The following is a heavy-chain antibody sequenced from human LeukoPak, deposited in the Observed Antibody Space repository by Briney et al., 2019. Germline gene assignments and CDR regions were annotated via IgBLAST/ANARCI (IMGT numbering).Heavy chain of an antibody. CDR2: IYTSGST. J-gene: IGHJ3*02. CDR3: ARDHYDILTGYSYDAFDI. CDR1: GGSISSYY. Sequence: SETLSLTCTVSGGSISSYYWSWIRQPPGKGLEWIGYIYTSGSTNYNPSLKSRVTISVDTSKNQFSLKLSSVTAADTAVYYCARDHYDILTGYSYDAFDIWGQGTMVTVSS. D-gene: IGHD3-9*01. V-gene: IGHV4-59*01.